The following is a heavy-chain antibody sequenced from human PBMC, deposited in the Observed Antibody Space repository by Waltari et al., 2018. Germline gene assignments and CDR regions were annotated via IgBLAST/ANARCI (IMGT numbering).Heavy chain of an antibody. D-gene: IGHD3-10*01. CDR3: ARGRGSGSYYRSFDY. Sequence: QVQLVQSGAEVKKPGASVKVSCKASGYTFTSYAMHWVRQAPGQRLEWKGGSNAGSGKTKYSRTLQVRVTITRDTSASKANMELSSLRSEDTAVYYCARGRGSGSYYRSFDYWGQGTLVTVSS. V-gene: IGHV1-3*01. J-gene: IGHJ4*02. CDR2: SNAGSGKT. CDR1: GYTFTSYA.